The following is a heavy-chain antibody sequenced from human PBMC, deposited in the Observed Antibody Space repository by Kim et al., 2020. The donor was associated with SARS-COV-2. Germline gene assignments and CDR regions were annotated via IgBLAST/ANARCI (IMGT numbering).Heavy chain of an antibody. CDR1: GGSISSSSYY. Sequence: SETLSLTCTVSGGSISSSSYYWGWIRQPPGKGLEWIGSIYYSGSTYYNPSLKSRVTISVDTSKNQFSLKLSSVTAADTAVYYCAGIRSTLLDYWGQGTLVTVSS. CDR2: IYYSGST. CDR3: AGIRSTLLDY. V-gene: IGHV4-39*01. J-gene: IGHJ4*02.